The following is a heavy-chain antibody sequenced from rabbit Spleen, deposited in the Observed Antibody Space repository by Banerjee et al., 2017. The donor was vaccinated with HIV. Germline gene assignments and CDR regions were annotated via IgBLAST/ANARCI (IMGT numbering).Heavy chain of an antibody. V-gene: IGHV1S45*01. D-gene: IGHD6-1*01. CDR1: GFSFSSSYW. J-gene: IGHJ6*01. Sequence: QEQLEESGGDLVKPEGSLTLTCTASGFSFSSSYWICWVRQAPGKGLEWIACIYAGSSDDSDYASWAKGRFTISKTSSTTVDLKMTSLTAADTATYLCARASVGFNGYNHAYYYGMDLWGPGTLVTVS. CDR2: IYAGSSDDS. CDR3: ARASVGFNGYNHAYYYGMDL.